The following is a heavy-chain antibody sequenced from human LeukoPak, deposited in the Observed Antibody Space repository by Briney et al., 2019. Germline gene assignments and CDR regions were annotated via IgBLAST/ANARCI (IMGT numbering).Heavy chain of an antibody. CDR2: INPSGGST. V-gene: IGHV1-46*01. D-gene: IGHD2-15*01. J-gene: IGHJ6*03. Sequence: ASVKVSCKASGYTFTSYYMHWVRQAPGQGLEWMGIINPSGGSTSYAQKFQGRVTMTRDMSTSTVYMELSSLRSEDTAVYYCARRALVVVRGPYYYYYMDVWGKGTTVTVSS. CDR3: ARRALVVVRGPYYYYYMDV. CDR1: GYTFTSYY.